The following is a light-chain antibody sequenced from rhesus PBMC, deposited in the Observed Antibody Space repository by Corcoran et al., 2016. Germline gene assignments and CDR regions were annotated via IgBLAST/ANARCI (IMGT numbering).Light chain of an antibody. CDR2: AAA. CDR1: QCISSY. Sequence: DIQMTQSPSSLSASVGDTVTITCRASQCISSYLNWFQQKPWTAPKLLIYAAASLESGVPSRFSGSGSGTYFTLTISRQQPEDFTIYYCLQHNSYQCTYGPATKLDIK. J-gene: IGKJ3*01. V-gene: IGKV1-28*02. CDR3: LQHNSYQCT.